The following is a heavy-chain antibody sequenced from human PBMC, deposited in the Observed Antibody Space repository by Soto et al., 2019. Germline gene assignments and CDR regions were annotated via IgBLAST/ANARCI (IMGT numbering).Heavy chain of an antibody. Sequence: QVQLQQWGAGLLKPSETLSLTCAVDGGSFSGYYWSWIRQSPGKGLEWIGEIDHSGSTNSNPSLKSRVTILAETSKNQFSLKLKSLTAADTAVYYCARGGSRWVIDYWGQGTLVTVSS. V-gene: IGHV4-34*02. CDR1: GGSFSGYY. D-gene: IGHD1-26*01. J-gene: IGHJ4*02. CDR3: ARGGSRWVIDY. CDR2: IDHSGST.